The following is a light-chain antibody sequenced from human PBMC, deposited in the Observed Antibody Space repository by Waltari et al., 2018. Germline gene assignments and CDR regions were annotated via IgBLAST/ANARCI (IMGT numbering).Light chain of an antibody. CDR3: SSYAGSSKGV. Sequence: QSALTQPASVSGSPGQSITISCTGTSSDVGNYKRVSWYQQPPGKAPKLMIYAVSKRPVGVSDRCSGSKSGDMASLTISGLQPEDEAEYFCSSYAGSSKGVFGGGTKVTVL. J-gene: IGLJ2*01. CDR2: AVS. CDR1: SSDVGNYKR. V-gene: IGLV2-23*02.